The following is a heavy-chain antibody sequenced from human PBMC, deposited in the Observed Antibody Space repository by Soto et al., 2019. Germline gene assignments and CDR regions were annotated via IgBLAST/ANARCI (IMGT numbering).Heavy chain of an antibody. V-gene: IGHV4-4*07. CDR2: ISTSGNV. J-gene: IGHJ4*02. Sequence: PSETLSLTCTLPGGSLTKYYWSWIRQPAGKGLEWIGRISTSGNVVSKASLRSRLTMSVDTSKNQFSLRLTSVTAADTAVNYCARDNNDFWSLYPLAFDYWGQGALVTVS. CDR1: GGSLTKYY. CDR3: ARDNNDFWSLYPLAFDY. D-gene: IGHD3-3*01.